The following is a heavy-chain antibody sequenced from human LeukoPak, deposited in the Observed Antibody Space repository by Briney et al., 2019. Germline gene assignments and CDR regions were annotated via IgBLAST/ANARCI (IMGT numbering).Heavy chain of an antibody. CDR2: ISYDGSNK. J-gene: IGHJ6*02. V-gene: IGHV3-30-3*01. Sequence: GGSLRLSCAASGFTFSSYAMHWVRQAPGKGLEWVAVISYDGSNKYYADSVKGRFTISRDNSKNTLYLQMNSLRAEDTAVYYCARDLADAYYHGMDVWGQGTTVTVSS. CDR1: GFTFSSYA. CDR3: ARDLADAYYHGMDV. D-gene: IGHD6-13*01.